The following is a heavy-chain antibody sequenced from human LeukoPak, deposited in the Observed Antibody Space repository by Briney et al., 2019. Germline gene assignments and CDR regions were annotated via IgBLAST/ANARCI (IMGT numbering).Heavy chain of an antibody. CDR2: FDPEDGET. D-gene: IGHD3-22*01. Sequence: ASVKVSCKVSGYTLTELSMHWVRQAPGKGLEWMGGFDPEDGETIYAQKFQGRVTMTEDTSTDTAYMELSSLSSEDTAVYYCATGTDSSGYYYVPGFDYWGQGTLVTVSS. J-gene: IGHJ4*02. CDR3: ATGTDSSGYYYVPGFDY. V-gene: IGHV1-24*01. CDR1: GYTLTELS.